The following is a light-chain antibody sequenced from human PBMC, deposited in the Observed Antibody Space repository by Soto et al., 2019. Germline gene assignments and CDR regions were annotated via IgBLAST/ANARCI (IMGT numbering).Light chain of an antibody. CDR1: QSVSRNY. CDR2: GAS. V-gene: IGKV3-20*01. J-gene: IGKJ2*01. Sequence: EIVLTQSPATLSLSPGESATLSCRASQSVSRNYLAWYQQKPGQAPRLLIYGASSRATGIPDSFSGSGSGTDFTLTISRLEPEDFAMYYCQQYGSSPYTFGQGTNLEIK. CDR3: QQYGSSPYT.